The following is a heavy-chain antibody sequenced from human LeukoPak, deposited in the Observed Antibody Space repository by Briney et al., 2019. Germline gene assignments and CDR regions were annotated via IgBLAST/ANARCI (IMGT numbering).Heavy chain of an antibody. CDR3: TRQWLRVMDV. D-gene: IGHD6-19*01. CDR1: GFTFTAYS. Sequence: GGSLRLSCASSGFTFTAYSMNWVRQAPERGLEWISFISSSGHYIYYADSLKGRFTISRDNANSSLYLQISTLKAEDTAVYYCTRQWLRVMDVWGKGTTVTVSS. CDR2: ISSSGHYI. V-gene: IGHV3-21*01. J-gene: IGHJ6*04.